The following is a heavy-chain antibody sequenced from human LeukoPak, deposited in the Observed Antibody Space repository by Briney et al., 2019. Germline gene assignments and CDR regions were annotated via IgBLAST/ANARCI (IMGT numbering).Heavy chain of an antibody. J-gene: IGHJ4*02. D-gene: IGHD1-26*01. CDR2: VSTYNGNT. CDR1: GYTFTSYG. CDR3: ARQSTGSYYSPIDY. V-gene: IGHV1-18*01. Sequence: ASVNVSCKASGYTFTSYGISWARQAPGQGLEWMGWVSTYNGNTKYAQNLQGRVTTTTDTSTSTAYMELRSLRSDDTAMYYCARQSTGSYYSPIDYWGQGTLVTVSS.